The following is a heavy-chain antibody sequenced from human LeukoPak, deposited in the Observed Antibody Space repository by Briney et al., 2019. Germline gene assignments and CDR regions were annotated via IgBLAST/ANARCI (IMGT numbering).Heavy chain of an antibody. V-gene: IGHV4-34*01. Sequence: SETLSLTCAVYGGSFSGYYWSWIRQPPGKGLEWIGEINHSGSTNYNPSLKSRVTISVDTSKNQFSLKLSSVTAADTAVYYCAGGPYDYGDYWGQGTLVTVSS. CDR1: GGSFSGYY. CDR2: INHSGST. CDR3: AGGPYDYGDY. D-gene: IGHD2-2*01. J-gene: IGHJ4*02.